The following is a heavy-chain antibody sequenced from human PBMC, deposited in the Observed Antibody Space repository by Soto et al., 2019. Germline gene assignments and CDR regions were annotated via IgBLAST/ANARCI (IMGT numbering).Heavy chain of an antibody. CDR1: GXTFSILS. V-gene: IGHV3-23*01. CDR3: AKDASRTSGWYYFDY. J-gene: IGHJ4*02. CDR2: IYYTGGTT. Sequence: GSLRLSGAASGXTFSILSMWWVRRAPGKGVEWVSVIYYTGGTTYYTDSVKGRFIISRDNSKKMLYLQMNSLRADDTAVYYCAKDASRTSGWYYFDYWAQAALVTVSS. D-gene: IGHD6-19*01.